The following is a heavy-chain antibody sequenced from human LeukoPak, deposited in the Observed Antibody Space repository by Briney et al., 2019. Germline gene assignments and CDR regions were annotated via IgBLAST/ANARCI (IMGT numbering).Heavy chain of an antibody. CDR2: INAGNGNT. CDR1: GYTFTSYA. V-gene: IGHV1-3*01. CDR3: ARDLPFEGVLEWLLEY. D-gene: IGHD3-3*01. J-gene: IGHJ1*01. Sequence: ASVKVSCKASGYTFTSYAMHWVRQAPGQRLEWMGWINAGNGNTKYSQKFQGRVTITRDTSASTAYLELIRLKSDDTAVYYCARDLPFEGVLEWLLEYWGQGTLVTVSS.